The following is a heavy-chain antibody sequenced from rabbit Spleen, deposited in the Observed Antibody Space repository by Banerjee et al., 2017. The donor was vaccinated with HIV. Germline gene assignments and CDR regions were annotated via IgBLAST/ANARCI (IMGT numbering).Heavy chain of an antibody. V-gene: IGHV1S47*01. J-gene: IGHJ4*01. Sequence: QEQLVESGGGLVTLGGSLKLSCKASGIDFSSYGISWVRQAPGKGLEWIAYIYPDYGSTDYASWVNGRFTISLDNAQNTVFLQMTSLTAADTATYFCARFVEPYYFNLWGPGTLVTVS. CDR2: IYPDYGST. D-gene: IGHD5-1*01. CDR3: ARFVEPYYFNL. CDR1: GIDFSSYG.